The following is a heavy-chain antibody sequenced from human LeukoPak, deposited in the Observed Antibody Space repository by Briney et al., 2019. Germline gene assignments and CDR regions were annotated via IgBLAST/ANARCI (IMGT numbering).Heavy chain of an antibody. CDR1: ADFIRSHW. Sequence: PSQTLSLTCHLSADFIRSHWSGWVRQPAGKGLEWIGRIYATGSTKFNPSLKSRLTMSMDTSTNQSSLKLSLKLTSVTAADTAVYFCARQGYTASYYFLDFWSQGTLVTVSP. D-gene: IGHD1-26*01. CDR3: ARQGYTASYYFLDF. CDR2: IYATGST. J-gene: IGHJ4*02. V-gene: IGHV4-4*07.